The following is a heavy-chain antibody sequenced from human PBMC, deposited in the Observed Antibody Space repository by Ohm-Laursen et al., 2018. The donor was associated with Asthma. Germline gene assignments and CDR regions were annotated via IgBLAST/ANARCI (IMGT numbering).Heavy chain of an antibody. Sequence: SLRLSCTASGYTFSRYSIHWVRQAPGKGLEWVAVISYDGSNKYYADSVKGRFTISRDNSKNTLYLQMNSLRAEDTAVYYCARDLVYYFDYWGQGTLVTVSS. D-gene: IGHD2-21*01. CDR1: GYTFSRYS. V-gene: IGHV3-30*03. CDR2: ISYDGSNK. J-gene: IGHJ4*02. CDR3: ARDLVYYFDY.